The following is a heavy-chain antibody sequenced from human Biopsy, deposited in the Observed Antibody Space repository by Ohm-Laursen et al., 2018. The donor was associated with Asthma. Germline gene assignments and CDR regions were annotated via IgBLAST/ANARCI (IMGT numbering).Heavy chain of an antibody. V-gene: IGHV3-21*01. CDR1: GFDFIDYT. J-gene: IGHJ4*01. CDR3: ARDFAIGSGSPFHF. D-gene: IGHD3-10*01. Sequence: SLRLSCAASGFDFIDYTMNWVRQAPGKGLEWVSSISGVSRYKYYSDSLRGRVTISRDNAKRTLHLQMSSLSVEDTTVYFCARDFAIGSGSPFHFWGPGTLVTVSA. CDR2: ISGVSRYK.